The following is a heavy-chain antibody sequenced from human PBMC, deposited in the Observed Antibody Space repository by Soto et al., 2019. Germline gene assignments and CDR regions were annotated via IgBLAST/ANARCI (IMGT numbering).Heavy chain of an antibody. V-gene: IGHV4-59*01. CDR1: GGSISSYY. CDR3: PTGLPSIVATAYFDY. CDR2: IYYSGST. D-gene: IGHD5-12*01. J-gene: IGHJ4*02. Sequence: SETLSLTCTVSGGSISSYYWSWIRQPPGKGLEWIGYIYYSGSTNYNPSLKSRVTISVDTSKNQFSLKLSSVTAADTAVYYCPTGLPSIVATAYFDYWGQGTLVTVSS.